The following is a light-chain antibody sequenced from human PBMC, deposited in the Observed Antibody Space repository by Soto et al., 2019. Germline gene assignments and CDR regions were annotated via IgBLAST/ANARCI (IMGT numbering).Light chain of an antibody. Sequence: QAVVTQPPSVSGAPGQRVTISCTGSSSNIGAGYDVHWYQQLPGTAPKLLIYGSSNRPSGVPDRFSGSKSGTSASLAITGLQAEDEADYYCQSYDSSLSGSWVFGGGTKLTVL. V-gene: IGLV1-40*01. CDR3: QSYDSSLSGSWV. CDR1: SSNIGAGYD. CDR2: GSS. J-gene: IGLJ2*01.